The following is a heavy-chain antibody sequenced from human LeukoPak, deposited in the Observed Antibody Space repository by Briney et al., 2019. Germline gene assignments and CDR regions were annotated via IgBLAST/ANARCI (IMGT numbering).Heavy chain of an antibody. D-gene: IGHD5-12*01. CDR1: GFTFSEYY. CDR2: ISSSGSTI. CDR3: AIYPTHIRYIVATM. V-gene: IGHV3-11*01. J-gene: IGHJ4*02. Sequence: GGSLRLSCAASGFTFSEYYMSWIRQAPGKGLEWVSYISSSGSTIYYADSVKGRFTISRDNAKNSLYLQMNSLRAEDTAVYYCAIYPTHIRYIVATMWGQGTLVTVSS.